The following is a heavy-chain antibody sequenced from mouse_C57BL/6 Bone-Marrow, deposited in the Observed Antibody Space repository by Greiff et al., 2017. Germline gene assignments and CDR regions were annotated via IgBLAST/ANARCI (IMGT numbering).Heavy chain of an antibody. Sequence: EVQLVESGEGLVKPGGSLKLSCAASGFTFSSYAMSWVRQTPEKRLEWVAYISSGGDYIYYADTVKGRFTISSDNARNTLYLQMCSLKSEDTAMYYCTKVEVYYCGSSLYYYAMDYWGQGTSVTVSS. CDR3: TKVEVYYCGSSLYYYAMDY. CDR2: ISSGGDYI. CDR1: GFTFSSYA. V-gene: IGHV5-9-1*02. J-gene: IGHJ4*01. D-gene: IGHD1-1*01.